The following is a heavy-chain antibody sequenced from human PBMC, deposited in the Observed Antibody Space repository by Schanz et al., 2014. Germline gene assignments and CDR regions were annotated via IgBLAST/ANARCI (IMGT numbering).Heavy chain of an antibody. CDR3: ARPALWFGDNCFDP. Sequence: EVQLVQSGGGLVQPGGSLRLSCAASGFTFSSHWMHWVRQDPVKGLVWVARINSVGSNTDYADSVTGRFTISRDNAKNTLYLQMNSLRAEDTAVYYCARPALWFGDNCFDPWGQGTLVTVSS. CDR2: INSVGSNT. V-gene: IGHV3-74*01. CDR1: GFTFSSHW. J-gene: IGHJ5*02. D-gene: IGHD3-10*01.